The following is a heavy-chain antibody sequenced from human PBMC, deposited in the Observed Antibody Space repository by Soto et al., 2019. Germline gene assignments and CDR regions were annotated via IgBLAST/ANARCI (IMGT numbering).Heavy chain of an antibody. D-gene: IGHD6-19*01. CDR1: GASINSYY. V-gene: IGHV4-59*01. J-gene: IGHJ6*02. CDR3: ARDAVAGYNPPYGTDV. Sequence: PSETLSLTCTVSGASINSYYWSWIRQPPGKGLEWIGFISYSGSTNRNPSLKSRVTISVDTSKNQFSLELRSVTAEDTAIYYCARDAVAGYNPPYGTDVWGQGTTVTAP. CDR2: ISYSGST.